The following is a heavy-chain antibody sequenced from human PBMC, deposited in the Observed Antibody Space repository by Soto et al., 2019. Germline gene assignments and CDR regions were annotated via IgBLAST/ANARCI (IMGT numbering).Heavy chain of an antibody. CDR2: ISAYNGNT. Sequence: GASVKVSCKASGYTFTSYGISWVRQAPGQGLEWMGWISAYNGNTNYAQKLQGRVTMTTDTSTSTAYMELRSLRSDDTAVYYCARDDSMVFGELLSNWFDPWGQGTLVTSPQ. D-gene: IGHD3-10*02. J-gene: IGHJ5*02. CDR3: ARDDSMVFGELLSNWFDP. CDR1: GYTFTSYG. V-gene: IGHV1-18*01.